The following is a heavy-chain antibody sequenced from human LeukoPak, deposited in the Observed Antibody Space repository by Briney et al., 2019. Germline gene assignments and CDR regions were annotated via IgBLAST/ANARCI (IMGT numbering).Heavy chain of an antibody. Sequence: GGSLRLSCAASGFTFSDFWMSWVRQAPGQGLEWEASINKDEREKLFVDSVKGRLTISRDNAKNSLFLQMNTLRPEDTAVYFCARDGCTSTTRSTLGGFSHWAQGTLVTVSS. D-gene: IGHD1-14*01. V-gene: IGHV3-7*01. J-gene: IGHJ4*02. CDR3: ARDGCTSTTRSTLGGFSH. CDR1: GFTFSDFW. CDR2: INKDEREK.